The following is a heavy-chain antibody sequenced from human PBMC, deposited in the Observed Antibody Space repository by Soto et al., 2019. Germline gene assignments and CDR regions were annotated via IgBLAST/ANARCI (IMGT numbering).Heavy chain of an antibody. Sequence: GGSLRLSCAASGFTFGSYAMSWFRQAPGKGLEWVSAISGSGGSTYYADSVKGRFTISRDNSKNTLYLQMNSLRAEDTAVYYCAKANRYCSGANCFTFDSWDLGPLVTVS. CDR1: GFTFGSYA. CDR3: AKANRYCSGANCFTFDS. D-gene: IGHD2-15*01. CDR2: ISGSGGST. V-gene: IGHV3-23*01. J-gene: IGHJ4*02.